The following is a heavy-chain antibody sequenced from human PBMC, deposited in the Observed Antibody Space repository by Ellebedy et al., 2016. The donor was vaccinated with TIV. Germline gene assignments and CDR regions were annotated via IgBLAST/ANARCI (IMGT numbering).Heavy chain of an antibody. J-gene: IGHJ4*02. V-gene: IGHV3-48*02. CDR1: GFTFSSYS. Sequence: GESLKISCAASGFTFSSYSMNWVRQAPGKGLEWVSYISSSSSTIYYADSVKGRFTISRDNAKNSLYLQMNSMRDEDTAVYYCARDEAEEGATFFGYWGQGTLVTVSS. CDR2: ISSSSSTI. D-gene: IGHD3-3*01. CDR3: ARDEAEEGATFFGY.